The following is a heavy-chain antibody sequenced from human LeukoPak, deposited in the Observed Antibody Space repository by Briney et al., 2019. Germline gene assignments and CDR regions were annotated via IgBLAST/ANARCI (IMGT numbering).Heavy chain of an antibody. V-gene: IGHV1-69*04. CDR1: VGTFSSYA. CDR3: AREYSGSFQRMGY. D-gene: IGHD1-26*01. CDR2: IIPILGIA. J-gene: IGHJ4*02. Sequence: SVKVSCKASVGTFSSYAISWVRQAPGQGLEWMGRIIPILGIANYAQKFQGRVTITANKSTSTAYMELSSLRSEDTAVYYCAREYSGSFQRMGYWGQGTLVTVSS.